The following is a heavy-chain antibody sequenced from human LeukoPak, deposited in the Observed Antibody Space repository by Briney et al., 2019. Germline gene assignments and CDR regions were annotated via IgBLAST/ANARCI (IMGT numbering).Heavy chain of an antibody. CDR2: INWNGGST. CDR3: ARDYCSGGSCYLDY. CDR1: GFTFDDYG. D-gene: IGHD2-15*01. V-gene: IGHV3-20*04. Sequence: GGSLRLSCAASGFTFDDYGMSWVRQAPGKGLEWVSGINWNGGSTGYADSVKGRFTISRDNAKNSLYLQMNSLRAEDTALYYCARDYCSGGSCYLDYWGQATLVTVSS. J-gene: IGHJ4*02.